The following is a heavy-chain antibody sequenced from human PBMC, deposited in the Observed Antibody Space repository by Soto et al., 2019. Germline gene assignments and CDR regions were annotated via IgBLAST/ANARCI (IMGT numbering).Heavy chain of an antibody. Sequence: GASVKVSCKASGYTFTGNYIHWVRQAPGQGLEWMGWVNPDNGGTTSAQKFQGRVTMTRDTPVTTAYMELSRLTSDDTAVYYCARDPRPPSGWLGFWEYGMDVWGQGTTVTVSS. CDR2: VNPDNGGT. CDR3: ARDPRPPSGWLGFWEYGMDV. V-gene: IGHV1-2*02. CDR1: GYTFTGNY. D-gene: IGHD3-3*01. J-gene: IGHJ6*02.